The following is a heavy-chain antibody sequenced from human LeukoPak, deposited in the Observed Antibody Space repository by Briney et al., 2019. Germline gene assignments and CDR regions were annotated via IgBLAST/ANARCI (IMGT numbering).Heavy chain of an antibody. CDR1: GFTFSSYA. CDR3: AKDKLDYYDSSGYYYGDAFDI. Sequence: GGSLRLSCAASGFTFSSYAMSWVRQAPGKALEWVSAISGSDGSTYYADSVKGRFTISRGNSKNTLYLQMNSLRAEDTAVYYCAKDKLDYYDSSGYYYGDAFDIWGQGTMVTVSS. V-gene: IGHV3-23*01. J-gene: IGHJ3*02. CDR2: ISGSDGST. D-gene: IGHD3-22*01.